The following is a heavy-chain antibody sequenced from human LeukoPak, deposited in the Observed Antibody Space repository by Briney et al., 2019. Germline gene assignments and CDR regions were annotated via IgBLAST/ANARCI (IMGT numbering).Heavy chain of an antibody. Sequence: PGGSLRLSCAASGFTFSSYGMHWVRQAPGKGLEWVAVIWYDGSNKYYADSVKGRFTISRDNSKNMLYLQMNSLRAEDTAVYYCARRSFIAAAGGYFDYWGQGTLVTVSS. J-gene: IGHJ4*02. V-gene: IGHV3-33*01. D-gene: IGHD6-13*01. CDR2: IWYDGSNK. CDR1: GFTFSSYG. CDR3: ARRSFIAAAGGYFDY.